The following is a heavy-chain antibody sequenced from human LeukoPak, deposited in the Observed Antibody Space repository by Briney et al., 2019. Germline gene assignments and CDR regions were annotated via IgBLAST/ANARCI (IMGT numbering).Heavy chain of an antibody. CDR3: ARDLSPVPAAIHYYMDV. CDR1: GFTFSSYS. V-gene: IGHV3-48*01. D-gene: IGHD2-2*01. CDR2: ISSSSSTI. J-gene: IGHJ6*03. Sequence: PGGSLRLSCAASGFTFSSYSMNWVRQAPGKGLEWVSYISSSSSTIYYADSVRGRFTISRDNAKNSLYLQMNSLRAEDTAVYYCARDLSPVPAAIHYYMDVWGKGTTVTVSS.